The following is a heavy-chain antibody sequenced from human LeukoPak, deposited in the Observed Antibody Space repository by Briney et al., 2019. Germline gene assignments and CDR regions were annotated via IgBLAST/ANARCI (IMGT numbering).Heavy chain of an antibody. D-gene: IGHD6-13*01. CDR3: ARVQQLADFDY. CDR2: IDHSGSA. CDR1: GGSFNGYY. J-gene: IGHJ4*02. V-gene: IGHV4-34*01. Sequence: PSETLSLTCAVSGGSFNGYYWSWIRQPPGKGLEWIGEIDHSGSATYNPSLQSRVIISKDKSNNQFSLKLNSVTAADTAVYYCARVQQLADFDYWGQGNLVTVSS.